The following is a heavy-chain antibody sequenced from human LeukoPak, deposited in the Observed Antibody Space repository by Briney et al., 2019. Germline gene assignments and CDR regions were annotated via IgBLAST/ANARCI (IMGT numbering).Heavy chain of an antibody. V-gene: IGHV4-59*08. CDR3: ARKSLKAWFGELLGVNWFDP. CDR2: IYYSGST. J-gene: IGHJ5*02. Sequence: PSETLSLTCTVSGGSINNYYWSWIRQPPGKGLEWIGYIYYSGSTNYNPSLKSRVTISVDTSKNQFSLKLSSVTAADTAVYYCARKSLKAWFGELLGVNWFDPWGQGTLVTVSS. D-gene: IGHD3-10*01. CDR1: GGSINNYY.